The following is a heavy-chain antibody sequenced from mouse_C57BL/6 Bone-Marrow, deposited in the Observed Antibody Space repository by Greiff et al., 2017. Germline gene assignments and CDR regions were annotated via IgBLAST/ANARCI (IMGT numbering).Heavy chain of an antibody. V-gene: IGHV5-4*01. D-gene: IGHD1-1*01. J-gene: IGHJ3*01. CDR1: GFTFSSYA. CDR2: ISDGGSYT. CDR3: ARDPLYYYGSSYPFAY. Sequence: EVKVVESGGGLVKPGGSLKLSCAASGFTFSSYAMSWVRQTPEKRLEWVATISDGGSYTYYPDNVKGRFIISRDNAKNNLYLQMSHLKSEDTAMYYCARDPLYYYGSSYPFAYWGQGTLVTVSA.